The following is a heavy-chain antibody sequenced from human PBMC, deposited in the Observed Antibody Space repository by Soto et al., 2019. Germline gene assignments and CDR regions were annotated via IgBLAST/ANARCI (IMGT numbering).Heavy chain of an antibody. V-gene: IGHV1-2*04. Sequence: GXSLKVSCKASGYTFTGYYMHWVRQAPGQGLEWMGWINPNSGGTNYAQKFQGWVTMTRDTSISTAYMELSRLRSDDTAVYYCARLARSYGGDAFDIWGQGTMVTGSS. CDR2: INPNSGGT. D-gene: IGHD4-17*01. J-gene: IGHJ3*02. CDR3: ARLARSYGGDAFDI. CDR1: GYTFTGYY.